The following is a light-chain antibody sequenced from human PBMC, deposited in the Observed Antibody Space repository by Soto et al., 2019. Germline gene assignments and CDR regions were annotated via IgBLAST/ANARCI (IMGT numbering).Light chain of an antibody. Sequence: DIQMTQSPSSLSASVGDRVTITCRASQSISSYLNWYQQKPGKAPKLLVYAASSLLSGVPSRFSGSGSGTDFTLTISSLQPADVATYYCQQSYSTPPWTFGQGTKVEIK. CDR1: QSISSY. CDR3: QQSYSTPPWT. CDR2: AAS. J-gene: IGKJ1*01. V-gene: IGKV1-39*01.